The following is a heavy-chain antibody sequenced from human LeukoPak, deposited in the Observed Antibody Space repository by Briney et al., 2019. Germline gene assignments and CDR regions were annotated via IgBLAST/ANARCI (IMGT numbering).Heavy chain of an antibody. J-gene: IGHJ4*02. CDR2: INPNSGGT. Sequence: ASVKVSCKASGYTFTGYYMHWMRQAPGQGLEWMGWINPNSGGTNYAQKFQGRVTMTRDTSISTAYMELSRLRSDDTAVYYCARVRPRRGGYTLGVLSGDYWGQGTLVTVSS. D-gene: IGHD3-16*02. CDR3: ARVRPRRGGYTLGVLSGDY. CDR1: GYTFTGYY. V-gene: IGHV1-2*02.